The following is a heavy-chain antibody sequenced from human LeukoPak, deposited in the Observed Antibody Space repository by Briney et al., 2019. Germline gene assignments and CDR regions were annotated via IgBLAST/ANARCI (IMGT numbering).Heavy chain of an antibody. J-gene: IGHJ4*02. CDR3: ARDADPAAYYGSGSSIDY. V-gene: IGHV4-39*07. CDR1: GGSISSSSYY. CDR2: IYYSGST. Sequence: PSETLSLTCTVSGGSISSSSYYWGWIRQPPGKGLEWIGSIYYSGSTYYNPSLKSRVTISVDTSKSQFSLRLNSVTAADTAVYYCARDADPAAYYGSGSSIDYWGQGTLVTVSS. D-gene: IGHD3-10*01.